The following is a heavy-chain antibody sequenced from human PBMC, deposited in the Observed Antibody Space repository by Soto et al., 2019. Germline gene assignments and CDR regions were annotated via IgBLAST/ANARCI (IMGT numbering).Heavy chain of an antibody. CDR2: ISYDGSNK. CDR1: GFTFSSYA. D-gene: IGHD3-10*01. J-gene: IGHJ5*02. CDR3: AGDPAGSYLGWFDP. Sequence: QVQLVESGGGVVQPGRSLRLSCAASGFTFSSYAMHWVRQAPGKGLEWVAVISYDGSNKYYADSVKGRFTISRDNSKNALYLQMNRLRAEDTAVYYCAGDPAGSYLGWFDPWGQGTLVTVSS. V-gene: IGHV3-30-3*01.